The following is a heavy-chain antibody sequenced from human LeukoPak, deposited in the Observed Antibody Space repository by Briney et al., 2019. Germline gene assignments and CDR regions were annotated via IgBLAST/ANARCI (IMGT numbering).Heavy chain of an antibody. Sequence: ASVKVSCKASGYTFTGYYMHWVRQAPGQGLEWMGWINPNSGGTNYAQKFQGRVTMTRDTSISTAYMELSRLRSDDTAVYYCARRIAVAGHDAFDIWGKGTTVTVSS. V-gene: IGHV1-2*02. CDR1: GYTFTGYY. D-gene: IGHD6-19*01. CDR3: ARRIAVAGHDAFDI. J-gene: IGHJ3*02. CDR2: INPNSGGT.